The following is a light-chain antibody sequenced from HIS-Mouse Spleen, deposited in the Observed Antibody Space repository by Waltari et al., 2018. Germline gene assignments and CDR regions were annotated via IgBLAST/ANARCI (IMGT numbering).Light chain of an antibody. CDR1: AFPKKY. J-gene: IGLJ2*01. Sequence: SYELTQPPSVSVSPGQTARITCSGDAFPKKYAYWYQQKSGQAPVLVIYEDSKRPSGIPERFSGSSSGTMATLISSGAQVEDEADYYCYSTDSSGNHRVFGGGTKLTVL. CDR2: EDS. V-gene: IGLV3-10*01. CDR3: YSTDSSGNHRV.